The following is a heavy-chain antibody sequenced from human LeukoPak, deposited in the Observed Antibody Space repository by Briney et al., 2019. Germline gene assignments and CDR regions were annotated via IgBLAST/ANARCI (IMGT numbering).Heavy chain of an antibody. Sequence: GSLRLSCAASGFTFSGYWMSWVRQAPGKGLEWVATIKQDASEKTYVDSVEGRFTSSRDNAESSLFLQMDSLRAEDTAVYYCARFGMDAAIDYWGQGTLVTVSS. CDR3: ARFGMDAAIDY. CDR1: GFTFSGYW. J-gene: IGHJ4*02. V-gene: IGHV3-7*01. CDR2: IKQDASEK. D-gene: IGHD2-15*01.